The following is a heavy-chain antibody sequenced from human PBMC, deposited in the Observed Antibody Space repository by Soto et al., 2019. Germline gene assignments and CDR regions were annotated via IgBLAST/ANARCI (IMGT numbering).Heavy chain of an antibody. Sequence: KSSETLSLTCTVSGGCVSSGSYYWSWIRQPPGKGLEWIGYIYYSGSTNYNPSLKSRVTISVDTSKNQFSLKLSSVTAADTAVYYCARTYYYDSSGYFRGSSFDPWGQGTLVTVSS. V-gene: IGHV4-61*01. CDR1: GGCVSSGSYY. D-gene: IGHD3-22*01. J-gene: IGHJ5*02. CDR2: IYYSGST. CDR3: ARTYYYDSSGYFRGSSFDP.